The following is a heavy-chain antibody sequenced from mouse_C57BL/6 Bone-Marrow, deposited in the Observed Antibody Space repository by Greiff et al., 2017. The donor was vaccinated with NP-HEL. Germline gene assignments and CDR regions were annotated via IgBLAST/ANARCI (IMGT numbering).Heavy chain of an antibody. Sequence: VQLQQSGPELVKPGASVKISCKASGYSFTGYYMNWVKQSPEQSLEWIGEINPTTGGTTYNQKFKAKATLTVDKSSSTAYMQLKSLTSEDSAVYYCARGYGSSPFAYWGQGTLVTVSA. V-gene: IGHV1-42*01. D-gene: IGHD1-1*01. CDR3: ARGYGSSPFAY. J-gene: IGHJ3*01. CDR1: GYSFTGYY. CDR2: INPTTGGT.